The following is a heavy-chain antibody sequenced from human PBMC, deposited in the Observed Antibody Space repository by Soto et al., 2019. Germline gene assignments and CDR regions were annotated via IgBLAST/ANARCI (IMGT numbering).Heavy chain of an antibody. V-gene: IGHV4-31*03. CDR1: GGSISSGGYY. Sequence: QVQLQESGPGLVKPSQTLSLTCTVSGGSISSGGYYWSWIRQHPGKGLEWIGYIYYSGSTYYNPSLKSRVTISVDTSKNQFSLKLSSVTAADTAVYYCARQIVATTTGYYYYYGMDVWGQGTTVTVSS. CDR2: IYYSGST. J-gene: IGHJ6*02. CDR3: ARQIVATTTGYYYYYGMDV. D-gene: IGHD5-12*01.